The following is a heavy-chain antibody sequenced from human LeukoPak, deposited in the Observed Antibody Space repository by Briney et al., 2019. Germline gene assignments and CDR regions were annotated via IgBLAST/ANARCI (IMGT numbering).Heavy chain of an antibody. CDR2: IRYDGSNK. CDR3: AKDPLRLVPAAPDY. V-gene: IGHV3-30*02. Sequence: GGSLRLSCAASGFTFSSYGMHWVRQAPGKGLEWVAFIRYDGSNKYYADSVKGRFTISRDNSKNTLYLQMNSLRAEDTAVYYCAKDPLRLVPAAPDYWGQGTLVTVSS. CDR1: GFTFSSYG. J-gene: IGHJ4*02. D-gene: IGHD2-2*01.